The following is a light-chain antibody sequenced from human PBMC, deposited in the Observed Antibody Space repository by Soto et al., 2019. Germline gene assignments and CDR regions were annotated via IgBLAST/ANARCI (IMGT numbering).Light chain of an antibody. J-gene: IGKJ1*01. CDR2: KVP. CDR3: QQYNSYWT. CDR1: QSISTL. Sequence: DIPMTQSPSTLSASVGDRVTTTCRASQSISTLLACYQQKPGKAPQLLIFKVPSLENGDPSRCSGGGSGTEFTLTISSLQPDDFATYYCQQYNSYWTFGQGTKVEIK. V-gene: IGKV1-5*03.